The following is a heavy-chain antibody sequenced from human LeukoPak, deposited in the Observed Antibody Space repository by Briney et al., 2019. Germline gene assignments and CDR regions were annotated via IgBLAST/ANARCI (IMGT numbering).Heavy chain of an antibody. Sequence: PGGSLRLSCAASGFTFSSYAMSWVRQAPGKGLEWVAAISGSGGSTYYADSVKGRFTISRDNSKNTLYLQMNSLRAEDTAVYYCAKDLESGLTGTLRYFDNCGQGTLVTVSS. CDR1: GFTFSSYA. V-gene: IGHV3-23*01. J-gene: IGHJ4*02. CDR2: ISGSGGST. CDR3: AKDLESGLTGTLRYFDN. D-gene: IGHD1-7*01.